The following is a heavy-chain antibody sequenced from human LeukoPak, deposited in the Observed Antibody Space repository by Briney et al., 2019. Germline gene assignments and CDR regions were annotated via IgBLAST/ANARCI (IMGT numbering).Heavy chain of an antibody. V-gene: IGHV1-18*01. CDR3: ARDLYYDILTGYLTRFDY. J-gene: IGHJ4*02. Sequence: ASVKVSCKASGYTFTIYGISWVRQAPGQGLEWMGWISAHNGNTNYAQKLQGRVTMTTDTSTSTAYMELRSLRSDDTAVYYCARDLYYDILTGYLTRFDYWGQGTLVTVSS. D-gene: IGHD3-9*01. CDR1: GYTFTIYG. CDR2: ISAHNGNT.